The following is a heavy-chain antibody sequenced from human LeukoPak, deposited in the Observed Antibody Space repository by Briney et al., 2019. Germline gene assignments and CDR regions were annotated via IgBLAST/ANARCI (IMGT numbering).Heavy chain of an antibody. V-gene: IGHV3-30*18. CDR1: GFTFSSYG. J-gene: IGHJ4*02. Sequence: GGSLRLSCAASGFTFSSYGMHWVRQAPGKGLEWVAVISYEGSIKYYADSVKGRFTISRDNSKNSLYLQMNSLRPEDTAVYYCAKGGSSGWYGGYFDYWGQGTLVTVSS. CDR3: AKGGSSGWYGGYFDY. D-gene: IGHD6-19*01. CDR2: ISYEGSIK.